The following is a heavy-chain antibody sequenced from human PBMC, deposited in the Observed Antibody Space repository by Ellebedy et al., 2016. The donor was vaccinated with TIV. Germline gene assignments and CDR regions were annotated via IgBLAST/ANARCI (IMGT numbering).Heavy chain of an antibody. J-gene: IGHJ4*02. CDR1: GFTFSKYA. CDR2: LSGTGNNI. Sequence: GESLKISXAASGFTFSKYAMSWVRQAPGKGLERVSSLSGTGNNIYYRDSVKGRFTISRDYSNNTLYLQMNNLGADDTAIYYCARGKVLFDYWGQGTVVTVSS. V-gene: IGHV3-23*01. CDR3: ARGKVLFDY.